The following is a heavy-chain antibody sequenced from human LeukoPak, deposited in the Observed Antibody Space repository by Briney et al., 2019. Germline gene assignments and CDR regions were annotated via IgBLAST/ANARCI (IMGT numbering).Heavy chain of an antibody. CDR1: GGSISSGDYY. CDR3: ARDVGSTFAGY. CDR2: IYYSGST. V-gene: IGHV4-30-4*08. D-gene: IGHD2-15*01. J-gene: IGHJ4*02. Sequence: SETLSLTCTVSGGSISSGDYYWSWIRQPPGKGLEWIGYIYYSGSTYYNPSLKSRVTISVDTSKNQFSLKLSSVTAADTAVYYCARDVGSTFAGYWGQGTLVTVSS.